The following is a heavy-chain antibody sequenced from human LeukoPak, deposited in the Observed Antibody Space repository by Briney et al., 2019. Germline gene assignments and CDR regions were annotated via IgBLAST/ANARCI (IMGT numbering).Heavy chain of an antibody. D-gene: IGHD1-26*01. CDR2: ISWNSGSI. J-gene: IGHJ4*02. CDR1: GFTFDDYA. V-gene: IGHV3-9*01. CDR3: AKGTGRYWTFFDY. Sequence: GGSLRLSCAASGFTFDDYAMHWVRQGPGKGLEWVSGISWNSGSIDYAESVKGRFTISRDNAKNSLYLQMNGLRPEDTAFYYCAKGTGRYWTFFDYWGRGTLVTVSS.